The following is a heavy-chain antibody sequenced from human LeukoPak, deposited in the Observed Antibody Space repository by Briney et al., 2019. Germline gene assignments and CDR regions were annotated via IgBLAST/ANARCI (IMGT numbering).Heavy chain of an antibody. J-gene: IGHJ4*02. CDR2: VYYSGSGSA. CDR3: ARGGIAAAALVHLDY. D-gene: IGHD6-13*01. V-gene: IGHV4-59*11. Sequence: KSSETLSLTCTVSGGSISSHCWSWIRQPPRKGLEWIGYVYYSGSGSANHNPSLKSRVTIAVDTSKNQFSLKLSSVTAADTAVYYCARGGIAAAALVHLDYWGQGTLVTVSS. CDR1: GGSISSHC.